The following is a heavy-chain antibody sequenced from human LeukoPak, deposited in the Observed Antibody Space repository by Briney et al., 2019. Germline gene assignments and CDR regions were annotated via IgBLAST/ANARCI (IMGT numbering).Heavy chain of an antibody. CDR2: IASDGSST. V-gene: IGHV3-74*01. D-gene: IGHD4-23*01. CDR3: ARGRPHGNDY. J-gene: IGHJ4*02. Sequence: GGSLRLSCAASGLTFNNYVLSWVRQAPGKGLVWVSRIASDGSSTTYADSVKGRFSISRDNAKNTLYLQMNSLRVEDTAVYYCARGRPHGNDYWGQGTLVTVSS. CDR1: GLTFNNYV.